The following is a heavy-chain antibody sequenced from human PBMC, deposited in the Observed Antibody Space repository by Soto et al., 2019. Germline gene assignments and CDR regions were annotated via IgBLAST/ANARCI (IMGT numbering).Heavy chain of an antibody. CDR3: AKRGSSGPLGY. CDR2: INGSGGSI. CDR1: GFTFSSYA. J-gene: IGHJ4*01. Sequence: GGSLRLSCAASGFTFSSYAMRWVRQAPGKGLEWVSAINGSGGSIYYADSVKRRFTISRDNSKNTLYLQMNSLRAEDTAVYYCAKRGSSGPLGYWGQGALVAISS. D-gene: IGHD6-19*01. V-gene: IGHV3-23*01.